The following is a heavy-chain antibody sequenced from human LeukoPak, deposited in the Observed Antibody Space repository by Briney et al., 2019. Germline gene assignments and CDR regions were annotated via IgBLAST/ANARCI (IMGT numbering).Heavy chain of an antibody. J-gene: IGHJ4*02. CDR1: GFTFSSYG. CDR2: ISYDGSNK. D-gene: IGHD4-17*01. CDR3: AKELDYGDYQIDY. Sequence: PGGSLRLSCAASGFTFSSYGMHWVRQAPGKGLEWVAVISYDGSNKYYADSVKGRFTISRDNSKNTLYLQMNSLRAEDTAVYYCAKELDYGDYQIDYWGQGTLVTVSS. V-gene: IGHV3-30*18.